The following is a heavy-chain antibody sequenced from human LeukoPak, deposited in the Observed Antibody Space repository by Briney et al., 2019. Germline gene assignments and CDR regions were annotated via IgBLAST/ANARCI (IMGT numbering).Heavy chain of an antibody. CDR3: ARDQGFIAVAGSPGAY. CDR1: GYTFTNYG. J-gene: IGHJ4*02. D-gene: IGHD6-19*01. Sequence: ASVKVSCKASGYTFTNYGITWVRQAPGQGLEWMGWISAYNGNTNYAQKLQGRVTMTTDTSTSTAYMELRSLRSDDTAVYYCARDQGFIAVAGSPGAYWGQGTLVTVSS. V-gene: IGHV1-18*01. CDR2: ISAYNGNT.